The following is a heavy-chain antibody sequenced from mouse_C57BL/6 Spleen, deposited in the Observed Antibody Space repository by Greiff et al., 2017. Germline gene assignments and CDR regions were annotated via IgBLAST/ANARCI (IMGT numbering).Heavy chain of an antibody. D-gene: IGHD1-1*01. V-gene: IGHV1-54*01. J-gene: IGHJ2*01. CDR2: INPGSGGT. Sequence: QVQLKESGAELVRPGTSVKVSCKASGYAFTNYLIEWVKQRPGQGLEWIGVINPGSGGTNYNEKFKGKATLTADKSSSTAYMQLSSLTSEDSAVYFCARNPDYYGSLYFDYWGQGTTLTVSS. CDR3: ARNPDYYGSLYFDY. CDR1: GYAFTNYL.